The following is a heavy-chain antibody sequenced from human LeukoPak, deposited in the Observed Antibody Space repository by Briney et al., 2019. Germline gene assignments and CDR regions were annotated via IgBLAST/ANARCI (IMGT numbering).Heavy chain of an antibody. J-gene: IGHJ4*02. V-gene: IGHV1-69*13. D-gene: IGHD2-15*01. CDR2: IIPIFGTA. CDR1: GGTFSSYA. CDR3: ARVGRQYCSGGSCYSDY. Sequence: ASVKVSCKASGGTFSSYAISWVRQAPGQGLEWMGGIIPIFGTANYAQKFQGRVTITADESTSTAYMELSSLRSEDTAVYYCARVGRQYCSGGSCYSDYWGQGTLVTVSS.